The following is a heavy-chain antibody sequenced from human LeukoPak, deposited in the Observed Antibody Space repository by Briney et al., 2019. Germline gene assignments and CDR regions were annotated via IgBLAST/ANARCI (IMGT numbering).Heavy chain of an antibody. Sequence: PSETLSLTCTVSGGSISSGDYYWSRIRQHPGKGLEWIGYTCDIGNTYYNPSLESRLIISVDTSKNQFSLKLSSVTAADTAVYYCAGLPYGLMIYANDGFDIWGQGTMVTVSS. V-gene: IGHV4-31*03. CDR1: GGSISSGDYY. CDR3: AGLPYGLMIYANDGFDI. CDR2: TCDIGNT. J-gene: IGHJ3*02. D-gene: IGHD2-8*01.